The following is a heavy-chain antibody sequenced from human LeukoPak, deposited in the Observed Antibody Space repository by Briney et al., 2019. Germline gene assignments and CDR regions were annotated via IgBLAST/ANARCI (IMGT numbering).Heavy chain of an antibody. CDR3: ARGGLYYDFWSGYRERAFDI. J-gene: IGHJ3*02. CDR2: IYTSGST. CDR1: GGSISSGSYY. D-gene: IGHD3-3*01. Sequence: SETLSLTCTVSGGSISSGSYYWSWIRQPAGKGLEWIGRIYTSGSTNYNPSLKSRVTISVDTSKNQFSLKLSSVTAADTAVYYCARGGLYYDFWSGYRERAFDIWGQGTTVTVSS. V-gene: IGHV4-61*02.